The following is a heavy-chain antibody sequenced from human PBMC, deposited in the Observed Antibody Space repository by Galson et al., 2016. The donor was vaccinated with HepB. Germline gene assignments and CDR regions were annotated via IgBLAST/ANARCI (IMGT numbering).Heavy chain of an antibody. V-gene: IGHV3-7*04. CDR1: GFTFNSHW. CDR3: ARAGGVANGYALDI. D-gene: IGHD1-26*01. J-gene: IGHJ3*02. CDR2: IKEDGSQK. Sequence: SLRLSCAVSGFTFNSHWMTWIRQAPGQGLEWVAKIKEDGSQKYCVASVQGRFTISRDNAKNSLYLQMNSLRAEDTAVYYCARAGGVANGYALDIWGQGTMVSVSS.